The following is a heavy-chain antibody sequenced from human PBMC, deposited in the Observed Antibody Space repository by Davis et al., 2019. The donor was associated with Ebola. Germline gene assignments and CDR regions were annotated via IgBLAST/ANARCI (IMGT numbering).Heavy chain of an antibody. D-gene: IGHD3-10*01. J-gene: IGHJ4*02. CDR1: GFTFSGYW. Sequence: PGGSLRLSCAASGFTFSGYWMHWVRQAAGKGLVWVSRIKSDGSSISYADSVKGRFTISRDNSKNTLYLQMNSLRAEDTAVYYCARDLRGSGSYYDYFDYWGQGTLVTVSS. CDR2: IKSDGSSI. CDR3: ARDLRGSGSYYDYFDY. V-gene: IGHV3-74*01.